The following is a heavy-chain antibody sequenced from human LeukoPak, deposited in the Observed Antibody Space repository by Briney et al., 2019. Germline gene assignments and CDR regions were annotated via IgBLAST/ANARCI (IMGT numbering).Heavy chain of an antibody. Sequence: KPSETLSLTCTVSGGSISSYYWSWIRQPAGKGLEWIGRIYTSGSTNYNPSLKSRVTMSVDTSKNQFSLKLSSVTAADTAVYYCARDQIAAAGSTQFDYWGQGTLVTVSS. J-gene: IGHJ4*02. V-gene: IGHV4-4*07. D-gene: IGHD6-13*01. CDR2: IYTSGST. CDR1: GGSISSYY. CDR3: ARDQIAAAGSTQFDY.